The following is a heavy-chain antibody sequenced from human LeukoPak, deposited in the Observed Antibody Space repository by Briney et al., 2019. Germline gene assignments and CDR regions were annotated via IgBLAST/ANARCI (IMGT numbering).Heavy chain of an antibody. J-gene: IGHJ5*01. V-gene: IGHV4-59*01. D-gene: IGHD1-26*01. CDR3: ARGPSGSYSRWFDS. CDR1: GGSISSYY. CDR2: IYNSGST. Sequence: ASQTLSLTCTVSGGSISSYYWSWIRQPPGKGLEWIGYIYNSGSTNYNPSLKSRVTISQDTSKNQFYLKVNSVTAADTAVYYCARGPSGSYSRWFDSWGQGTLVTVSS.